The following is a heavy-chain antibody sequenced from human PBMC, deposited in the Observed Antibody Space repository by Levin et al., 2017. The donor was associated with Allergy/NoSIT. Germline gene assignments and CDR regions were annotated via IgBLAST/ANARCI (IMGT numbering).Heavy chain of an antibody. Sequence: GGSLRLSCAASGFTFSSYAMSWVRQAPGKGLEWVSAISGSGGSTYYADSVKGRFTISRDNSENTLYLQMNSLRAEDTAVYYCAKDPYARGYSGYDLNYFDYWGQGTLVTVSS. CDR3: AKDPYARGYSGYDLNYFDY. D-gene: IGHD5-12*01. V-gene: IGHV3-23*01. CDR2: ISGSGGST. J-gene: IGHJ4*02. CDR1: GFTFSSYA.